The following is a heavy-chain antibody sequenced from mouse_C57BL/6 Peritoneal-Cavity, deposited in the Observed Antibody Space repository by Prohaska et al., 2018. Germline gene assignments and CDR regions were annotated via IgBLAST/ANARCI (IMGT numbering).Heavy chain of an antibody. Sequence: EVQLQQSGAELVRPGASVKLSCTASGFNIKDDYMHWVKQRPEQGLEWIGWIDPENGDTEYASKFQGKATITADTSSNTAYLQLSSLTSEDTAVYYCTRGYGRRGWYFDVWGTGTTVTVSS. CDR2: IDPENGDT. V-gene: IGHV14-4*01. D-gene: IGHD1-1*01. CDR1: GFNIKDDY. J-gene: IGHJ1*03. CDR3: TRGYGRRGWYFDV.